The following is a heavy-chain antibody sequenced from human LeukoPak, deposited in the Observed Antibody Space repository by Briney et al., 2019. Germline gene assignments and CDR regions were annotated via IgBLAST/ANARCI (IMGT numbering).Heavy chain of an antibody. CDR2: IDHSGSA. Sequence: SETLSLTCGVNGGSFSGYHWTWIRLRPGKGLDWIGDIDHSGSAHYNPSLKSRVTISIDTSNKQFSLNLHSATAADTAVYYCARGFPTSSRWFDPWGQGTLVTVSS. CDR3: ARGFPTSSRWFDP. CDR1: GGSFSGYH. D-gene: IGHD6-6*01. V-gene: IGHV4-34*01. J-gene: IGHJ5*02.